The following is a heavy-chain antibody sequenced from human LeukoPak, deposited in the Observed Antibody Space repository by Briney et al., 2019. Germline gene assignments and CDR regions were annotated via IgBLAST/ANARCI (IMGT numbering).Heavy chain of an antibody. CDR3: AKDSYGGNSR. V-gene: IGHV3-23*01. Sequence: GGSLRLSCAASGSTFSSHAMTWVRQAPGKGLEWVSTISGDGGITYYADSVKGRFTISRDNSKNTLYLQMNSLRAEDTAVYYCAKDSYGGNSRWGQGTLVTVSS. D-gene: IGHD4-23*01. J-gene: IGHJ4*02. CDR2: ISGDGGIT. CDR1: GSTFSSHA.